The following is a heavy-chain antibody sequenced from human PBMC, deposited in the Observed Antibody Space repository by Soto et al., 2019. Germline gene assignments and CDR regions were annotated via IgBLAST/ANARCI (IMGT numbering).Heavy chain of an antibody. Sequence: QVQLVESGGGLVKPGGSLRLSCAASGFTFSDYYMTWIRQAPGKGLEWVSYISGSGTTIYYADSVKGQFTVSRNNAKNSLHVQQNSLRAEDTAVYYCASYPYYYASGYWGQGTLVTVSS. CDR3: ASYPYYYASGY. CDR2: ISGSGTTI. CDR1: GFTFSDYY. D-gene: IGHD3-10*01. J-gene: IGHJ4*02. V-gene: IGHV3-11*01.